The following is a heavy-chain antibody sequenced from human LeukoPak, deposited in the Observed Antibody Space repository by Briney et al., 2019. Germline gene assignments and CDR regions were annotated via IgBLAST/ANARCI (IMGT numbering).Heavy chain of an antibody. CDR1: GGSISSNSYY. Sequence: PSETLSLTCTVSGGSISSNSYYWGWTRQPPGKGLEWIGTIYYSGSTYYNPSLKSRVTISVDTSKNQFSLKLSSVTAADTAVYYCATHSSTYYWFDYWGQGTLVTVSS. V-gene: IGHV4-39*01. J-gene: IGHJ4*02. D-gene: IGHD3-22*01. CDR2: IYYSGST. CDR3: ATHSSTYYWFDY.